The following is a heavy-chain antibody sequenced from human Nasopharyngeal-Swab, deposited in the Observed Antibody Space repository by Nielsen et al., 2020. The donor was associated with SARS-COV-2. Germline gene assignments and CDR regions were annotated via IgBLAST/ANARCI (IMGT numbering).Heavy chain of an antibody. J-gene: IGHJ6*02. V-gene: IGHV3-23*01. D-gene: IGHD3-3*01. CDR1: GFTFSSYA. CDR3: AKDLLRFLEWSPMDV. Sequence: GESLKISCAASGFTFSSYAMSWVRQAPGKGLEWVSAISGSGGSTYYADSVKGRLTISRDNSKNTLYLQMNSLRAEDTAVYYCAKDLLRFLEWSPMDVWGQGTTVTVSS. CDR2: ISGSGGST.